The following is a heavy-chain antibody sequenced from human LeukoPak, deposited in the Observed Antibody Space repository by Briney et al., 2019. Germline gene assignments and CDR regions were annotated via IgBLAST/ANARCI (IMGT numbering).Heavy chain of an antibody. D-gene: IGHD1-26*01. CDR1: GGSISSYD. CDR3: ARMGPIVGTEGWYFDL. Sequence: SETLSLTCTVSGGSISSYDWSWIRQPAGKGLEWIGRIYTSGSTKYNPSFKSRVTMSLDTSKNQFSLKLNSVTAVDTAVYYCARMGPIVGTEGWYFDLWGRGTLVTVSS. J-gene: IGHJ2*01. CDR2: IYTSGST. V-gene: IGHV4-4*07.